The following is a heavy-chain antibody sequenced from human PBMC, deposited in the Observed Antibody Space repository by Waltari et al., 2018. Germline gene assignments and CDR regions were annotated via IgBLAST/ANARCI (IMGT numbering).Heavy chain of an antibody. J-gene: IGHJ4*02. D-gene: IGHD6-13*01. CDR3: AREEGFGIAAAEGY. V-gene: IGHV4-39*07. Sequence: QLQLQESGPGLVKPSETLSLTCTVSGGSISSSSYYWGWIRQPPGKGLEWIGSIYYSGSTYYNPSLKSRVTISVDTSKNQFSLKLSSVTAADTAVYYCAREEGFGIAAAEGYWGQGTLVTVSS. CDR2: IYYSGST. CDR1: GGSISSSSYY.